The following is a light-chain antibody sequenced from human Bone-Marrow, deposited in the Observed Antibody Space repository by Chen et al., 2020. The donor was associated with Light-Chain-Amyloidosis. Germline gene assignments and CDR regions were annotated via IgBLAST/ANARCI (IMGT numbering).Light chain of an antibody. CDR1: QSISWK. Sequence: DIQMTQSPSSLSASVGDRVTVTYRASQSISWKLNLYQQKPGKAPKVLIYAASSLQSGVPSRFRGSDCGTGCTHTISGRQPGDLATYDCQQSHSTPSSFGLGTKLEIK. V-gene: IGKV1-39*01. J-gene: IGKJ2*03. CDR3: QQSHSTPSS. CDR2: AAS.